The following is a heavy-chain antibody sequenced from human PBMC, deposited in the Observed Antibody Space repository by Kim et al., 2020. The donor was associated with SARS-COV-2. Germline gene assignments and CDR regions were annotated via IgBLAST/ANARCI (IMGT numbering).Heavy chain of an antibody. Sequence: ASVKVSCKASGYTFTSYDINWVRQATEQGLEWMGWMNPNSGNTGYAQKFQGRVTMTRNTSKSTAYMELRSLRSEDTAVYYCAVWLETNYYYYGMDVWGQGTTVTVSS. CDR1: GYTFTSYD. CDR3: AVWLETNYYYYGMDV. J-gene: IGHJ6*02. V-gene: IGHV1-8*01. D-gene: IGHD6-19*01. CDR2: MNPNSGNT.